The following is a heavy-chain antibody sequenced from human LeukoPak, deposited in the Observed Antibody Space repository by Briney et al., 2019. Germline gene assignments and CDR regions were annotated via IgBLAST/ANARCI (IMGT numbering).Heavy chain of an antibody. V-gene: IGHV4-34*01. CDR1: GGSFSGYY. D-gene: IGHD3-10*01. J-gene: IGHJ5*02. CDR3: ARGLLYYYGSGSRNNWFDP. CDR2: INHSGST. Sequence: SETLSLTCAVYGGSFSGYYWSWIRQPPGKGLEWIGEINHSGSTNYNPSLKSRVTISVDTSKNQFSLKLSSVTAADTAVYYCARGLLYYYGSGSRNNWFDPWGQGTLVTVSS.